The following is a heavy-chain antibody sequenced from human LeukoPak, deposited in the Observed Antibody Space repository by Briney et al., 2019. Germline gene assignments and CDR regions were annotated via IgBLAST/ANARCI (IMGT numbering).Heavy chain of an antibody. Sequence: GEPLKISCKVSGYSFSNYWIGWVRQMPGKGLERMGIIYPADSDTRYSPSFQGQVTISADKSISTAYLQWGSLKASDTAMYYCARLSRPYYYHYMDVWGKGTTVTVSS. J-gene: IGHJ6*03. D-gene: IGHD6-6*01. CDR3: ARLSRPYYYHYMDV. CDR1: GYSFSNYW. CDR2: IYPADSDT. V-gene: IGHV5-51*01.